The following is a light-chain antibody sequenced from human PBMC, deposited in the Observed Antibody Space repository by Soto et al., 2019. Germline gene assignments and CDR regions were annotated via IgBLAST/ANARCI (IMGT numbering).Light chain of an antibody. J-gene: IGLJ2*01. Sequence: QSALTQPASVSGSPGQSITISCTGTSSDVGDYNYVSWYQRHPGKAPKLIIYGVSNRPSGIYNRFSGSKSGNTASLNISGLQAEDEADFYCSSYTSTNTLVFGGGTKLTVL. V-gene: IGLV2-14*01. CDR1: SSDVGDYNY. CDR3: SSYTSTNTLV. CDR2: GVS.